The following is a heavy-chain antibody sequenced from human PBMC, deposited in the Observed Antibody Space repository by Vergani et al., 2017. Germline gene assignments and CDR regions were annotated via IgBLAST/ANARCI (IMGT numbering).Heavy chain of an antibody. V-gene: IGHV3-30-3*01. J-gene: IGHJ4*02. D-gene: IGHD3-22*01. Sequence: QVQLVESGGGVVQPGRSLRLSCAASGFTFSSYAMHWVRQAPGKGLEWVAVISYDGSNKYYADSVKGRFTISRDNSKKTRYLQMNSLRAEDTAVYYCARGPSSAYYFYYWGQGTLVNVSS. CDR1: GFTFSSYA. CDR2: ISYDGSNK. CDR3: ARGPSSAYYFYY.